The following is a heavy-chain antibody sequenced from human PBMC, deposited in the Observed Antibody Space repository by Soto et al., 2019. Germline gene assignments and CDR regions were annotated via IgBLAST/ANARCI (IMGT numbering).Heavy chain of an antibody. Sequence: ASVKVSCEASGYSFTSYAMHWVRQAPGQRLEWMGWINAGNGNTKYSQKFQGRVTITRDTSASTAYMELSSLRSEDTAVYYCANSGSYFDAFDIWGQGTMVT. CDR1: GYSFTSYA. D-gene: IGHD1-26*01. V-gene: IGHV1-3*01. CDR2: INAGNGNT. CDR3: ANSGSYFDAFDI. J-gene: IGHJ3*02.